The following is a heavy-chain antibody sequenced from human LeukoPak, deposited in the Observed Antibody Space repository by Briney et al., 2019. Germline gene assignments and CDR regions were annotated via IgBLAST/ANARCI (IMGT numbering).Heavy chain of an antibody. CDR2: IYYSGST. CDR1: DRPLSRYY. Sequence: PSETLSLTCNVSDRPLSRYYSSWIPHPPAKALEPIGYIYYSGSTNYNPSLKSRLTISVDTSKNQFSLKLSSVTATDTAVYYCARASYSSSWFDPWGQGTLVTVSS. J-gene: IGHJ5*02. CDR3: ARASYSSSWFDP. D-gene: IGHD6-13*01. V-gene: IGHV4-59*01.